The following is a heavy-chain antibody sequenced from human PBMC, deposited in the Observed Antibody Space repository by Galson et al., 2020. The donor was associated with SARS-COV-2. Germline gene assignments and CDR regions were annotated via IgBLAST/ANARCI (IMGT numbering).Heavy chain of an antibody. CDR3: ARDTPDDYAPGVLDC. V-gene: IGHV3-30*04. D-gene: IGHD4-17*01. CDR1: GYTFSSYA. CDR2: ISYDGSNK. J-gene: IGHJ4*02. Sequence: GESLKISCAASGYTFSSYAIHWVRQAPGKGLEWMAVISYDGSNKYYADSVKGRFTISRDNSKNTLYLQMNSLRAEDTAVYYCARDTPDDYAPGVLDCWGGGALVTDSS.